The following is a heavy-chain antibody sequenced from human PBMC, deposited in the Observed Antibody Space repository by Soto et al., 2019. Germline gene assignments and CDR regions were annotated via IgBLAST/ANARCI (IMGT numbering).Heavy chain of an antibody. Sequence: PSETLSLTCTVSGGSISSGGYYWSWTRQHPGKGLEWIGYIYYSGSTYYNPSLKSRVTISVDTSKNQFSLKLSSVTAADTAVYYCARAEDYDFYWFDPWGQGTLVTVSS. CDR1: GGSISSGGYY. V-gene: IGHV4-31*03. CDR3: ARAEDYDFYWFDP. D-gene: IGHD3-3*01. J-gene: IGHJ5*02. CDR2: IYYSGST.